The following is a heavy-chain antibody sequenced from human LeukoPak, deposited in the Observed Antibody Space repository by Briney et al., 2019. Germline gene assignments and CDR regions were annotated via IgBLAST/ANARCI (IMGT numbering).Heavy chain of an antibody. CDR3: ARESDSSLTFIDY. J-gene: IGHJ4*02. CDR1: GYTFTGYY. CDR2: INPNSGGT. Sequence: GASVKVSCKASGYTFTGYYMHWERQAPGQGLEWMGWINPNSGGTNYAQKFQGRVTMTRDTSISTAYMGLSRLRSDDTAVYYCARESDSSLTFIDYWGQGTLVTVFS. D-gene: IGHD4-11*01. V-gene: IGHV1-2*02.